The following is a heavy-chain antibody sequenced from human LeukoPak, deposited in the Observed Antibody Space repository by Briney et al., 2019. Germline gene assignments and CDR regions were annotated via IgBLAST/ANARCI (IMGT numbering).Heavy chain of an antibody. Sequence: GGSLRLSCAASGFTFSSYSMNWVRQAPGKGLEWGSYISGSSSTIYYADSVKGRFTISRDNAKNTLYLQMNSLRAEDTAVYYCARGSRVGTTTLFPFEYWGQGTLVTVSS. CDR2: ISGSSSTI. CDR3: ARGSRVGTTTLFPFEY. CDR1: GFTFSSYS. J-gene: IGHJ4*02. V-gene: IGHV3-48*04. D-gene: IGHD1-26*01.